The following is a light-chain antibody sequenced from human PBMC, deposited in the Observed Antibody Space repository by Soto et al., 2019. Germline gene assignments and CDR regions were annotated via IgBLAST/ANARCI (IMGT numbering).Light chain of an antibody. Sequence: EVGLTQSPVTLSLSPGDRATLSCSDSQSIISRYLAGYQQKAGQAPRLLIYGTFNRATVSPDRFRGDGSGTDFTLTINSLEPEDFAVYFSQQCGLSSRTFGQGTTVEV. V-gene: IGKV3-20*01. CDR2: GTF. J-gene: IGKJ1*01. CDR1: QSIISRY. CDR3: QQCGLSSRT.